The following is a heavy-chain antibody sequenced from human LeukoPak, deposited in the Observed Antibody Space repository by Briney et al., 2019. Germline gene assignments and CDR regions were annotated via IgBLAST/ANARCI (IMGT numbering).Heavy chain of an antibody. CDR1: GYTFTFYD. V-gene: IGHV7-4-1*02. CDR2: INTNTGNP. Sequence: ASAKVSCKASGYTFTFYDIQWVRQAPGQGLEWMGWINTNTGNPTYAQGFTGRFVFSLDTSVSTAYLQISSLKAEDTAVYYCARDGPHYYDSSGYYNYWGQGTLVTVSS. D-gene: IGHD3-22*01. CDR3: ARDGPHYYDSSGYYNY. J-gene: IGHJ4*02.